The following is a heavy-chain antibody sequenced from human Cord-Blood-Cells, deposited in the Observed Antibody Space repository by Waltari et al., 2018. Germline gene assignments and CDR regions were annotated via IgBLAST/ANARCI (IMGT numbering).Heavy chain of an antibody. Sequence: QLQLQASGPGLVKPSETLSLTCTVSGGSISSSSFYWGWIRQPPGEGLVWIGSFYYSASTVYHPSRKSRVTISVETSKNQFSLKLSSVTAADTAVYYCARQDIVVVPAAIGYFDYWGQGTLVTVSS. CDR1: GGSISSSSFY. CDR2: FYYSAST. J-gene: IGHJ4*02. V-gene: IGHV4-39*01. D-gene: IGHD2-2*01. CDR3: ARQDIVVVPAAIGYFDY.